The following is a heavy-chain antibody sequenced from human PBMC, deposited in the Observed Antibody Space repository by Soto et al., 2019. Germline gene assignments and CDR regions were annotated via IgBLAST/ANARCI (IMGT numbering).Heavy chain of an antibody. D-gene: IGHD3-10*01. CDR1: GGTFSSYT. V-gene: IGHV1-69*02. Sequence: QVQLVQSGAEVKKPGSSVKVSCKASGGTFSSYTISWVRQAPGQGLEWMGRIIPIRGIANYAQKFQGRVTITADKSTSTAYMELSSLRSEDTAVAYCARGGSGSYPDYWGQGTLVTVSS. CDR3: ARGGSGSYPDY. CDR2: IIPIRGIA. J-gene: IGHJ4*02.